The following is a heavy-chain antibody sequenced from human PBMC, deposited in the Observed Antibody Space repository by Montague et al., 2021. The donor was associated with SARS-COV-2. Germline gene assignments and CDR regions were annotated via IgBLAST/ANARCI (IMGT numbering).Heavy chain of an antibody. CDR3: AKVWDILAGYSLINLDA. Sequence: SLRLSCAASGFTSSNSPMSWVRQAPGKGLDWVSVIHSAGRGAYYTDSVQGRFTISRDNLKNTVYLQMNSLRDVDTALYYCAKVWDILAGYSLINLDAWGQGTLVVVSS. CDR2: IHSAGRGA. V-gene: IGHV3-23*03. J-gene: IGHJ5*02. CDR1: GFTSSNSP. D-gene: IGHD3-9*01.